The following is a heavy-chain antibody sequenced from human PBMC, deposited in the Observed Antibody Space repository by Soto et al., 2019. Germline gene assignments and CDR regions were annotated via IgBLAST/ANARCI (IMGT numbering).Heavy chain of an antibody. CDR2: IYYSGST. Sequence: QLQLQESGPGLVKPSETLSLTCTVSGGSISSSSYYWGWIRQPPGKGLEWIGSIYYSGSTYYNPSLKSRVTISVDTSKNQFSLKLSSVTAADTAVFYCAGPQIGYSGYDRAYWGQGTLVTVSS. D-gene: IGHD5-12*01. V-gene: IGHV4-39*01. CDR1: GGSISSSSYY. J-gene: IGHJ4*02. CDR3: AGPQIGYSGYDRAY.